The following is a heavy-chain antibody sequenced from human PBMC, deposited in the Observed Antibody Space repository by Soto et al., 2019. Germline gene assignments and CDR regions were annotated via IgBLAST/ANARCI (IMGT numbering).Heavy chain of an antibody. CDR2: ISYHGNDI. Sequence: GGSLRLSCAASGFTFSSDAMHWVRQAPGKGLEWVAVISYHGNDIYYADSVKGRFTISRDNSQNTLYLQMNSLRAEDTAVYFCARSRFYYHSSDYLGYWGQGTLVTVSS. J-gene: IGHJ4*02. D-gene: IGHD3-22*01. CDR3: ARSRFYYHSSDYLGY. V-gene: IGHV3-30-3*01. CDR1: GFTFSSDA.